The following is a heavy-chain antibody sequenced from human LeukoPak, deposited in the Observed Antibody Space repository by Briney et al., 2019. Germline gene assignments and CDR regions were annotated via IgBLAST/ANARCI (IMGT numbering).Heavy chain of an antibody. Sequence: GASVKVSCKASGYTFTIYDINWVRQAPGQGLGWVGWMNPNSGNTGYAQKFQGRVTMTRNTSISTAYMELSSLRSEDTAVYYCARGGLWYSGYDRSLSHFWGQGTLVTVSS. CDR1: GYTFTIYD. CDR2: MNPNSGNT. D-gene: IGHD5-12*01. CDR3: ARGGLWYSGYDRSLSHF. V-gene: IGHV1-8*01. J-gene: IGHJ4*02.